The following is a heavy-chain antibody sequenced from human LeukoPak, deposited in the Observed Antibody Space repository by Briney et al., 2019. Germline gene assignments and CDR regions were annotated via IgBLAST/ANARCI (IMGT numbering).Heavy chain of an antibody. CDR3: AKAVVIVPTATPFDY. V-gene: IGHV3-21*04. Sequence: GGSLRLSCAASGFTFSSYSMNWVRQAPGKGLEWVSSISSSSSYIYYADSVKGRFTISRDNAKNTLFLQMNSLRAEDTAVYYCAKAVVIVPTATPFDYWGQGTLVTVSS. J-gene: IGHJ4*02. D-gene: IGHD2-2*01. CDR2: ISSSSSYI. CDR1: GFTFSSYS.